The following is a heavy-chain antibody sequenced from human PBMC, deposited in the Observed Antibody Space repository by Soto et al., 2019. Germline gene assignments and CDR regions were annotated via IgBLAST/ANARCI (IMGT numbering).Heavy chain of an antibody. Sequence: SETLSLTCTVSGGSISSYYWSWIRQPPGKGLEWIGYIYYSGSTNYNPSLKSRVTISVDTSKNQFSLKLSSVTAADTAMYYCARHGPHRGNFDWLQNLDYWGQGTLVTVSS. CDR2: IYYSGST. J-gene: IGHJ4*02. CDR1: GGSISSYY. V-gene: IGHV4-59*08. CDR3: ARHGPHRGNFDWLQNLDY. D-gene: IGHD3-9*01.